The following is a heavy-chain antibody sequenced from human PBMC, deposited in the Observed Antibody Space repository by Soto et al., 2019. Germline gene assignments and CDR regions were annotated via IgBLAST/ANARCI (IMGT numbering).Heavy chain of an antibody. CDR1: GYTFTSYA. V-gene: IGHV1-3*01. CDR3: ARDKYPSSSSPDYYYYYGMDV. J-gene: IGHJ6*02. D-gene: IGHD6-6*01. Sequence: ASVKVSCKASGYTFTSYAMHWVRQAPGQRLEWMGWINAGNGNTKYSQKFQGRVTITRDTSASTAYMELSSLRSEDTAVYYCARDKYPSSSSPDYYYYYGMDVWGQGTTVTVSS. CDR2: INAGNGNT.